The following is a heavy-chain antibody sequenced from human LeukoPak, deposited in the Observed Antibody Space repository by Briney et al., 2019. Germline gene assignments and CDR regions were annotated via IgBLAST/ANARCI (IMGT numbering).Heavy chain of an antibody. V-gene: IGHV4-61*02. Sequence: SETLSPTCTVSGYSLSSGYYWGWIRQPAGKGLEWIGRIYTSGSTNYNPSLKSRVTISVDTSKNQFSLKLSSVTAADTAVYYCAGGSGSYMHYYYYYYMDVWGKGTTVTVSS. CDR3: AGGSGSYMHYYYYYYMDV. D-gene: IGHD1-26*01. CDR2: IYTSGST. CDR1: GYSLSSGYY. J-gene: IGHJ6*03.